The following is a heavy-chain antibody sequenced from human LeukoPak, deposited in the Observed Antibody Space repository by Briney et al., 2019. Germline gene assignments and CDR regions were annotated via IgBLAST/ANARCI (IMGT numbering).Heavy chain of an antibody. Sequence: PSETLSLTCTVPGASISGGSYYWSWIRQPAGKGLEWIGRIYTSGSTNYNPSLKSRVTISVDTSKNQFSLKLSSVTAADTAVYYCAAIVVVPAAKSGAFDIWGQGTMVTVSS. V-gene: IGHV4-61*02. D-gene: IGHD2-2*01. CDR2: IYTSGST. CDR3: AAIVVVPAAKSGAFDI. CDR1: GASISGGSYY. J-gene: IGHJ3*02.